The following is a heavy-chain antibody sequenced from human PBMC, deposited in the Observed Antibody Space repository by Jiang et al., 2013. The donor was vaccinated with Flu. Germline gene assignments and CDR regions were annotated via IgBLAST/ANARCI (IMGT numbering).Heavy chain of an antibody. J-gene: IGHJ4*02. V-gene: IGHV4-38-2*02. D-gene: IGHD3-22*01. CDR2: VYHSGST. CDR3: ARDWSNYCFDSTYRHFFDY. Sequence: EWIGSVYHSGSTYYNPSLKSRVTISVDTSKNQFSLNLSSVTAADTAVYFCARDWSNYCFDSTYRHFFDYWGQGTLVTVSS.